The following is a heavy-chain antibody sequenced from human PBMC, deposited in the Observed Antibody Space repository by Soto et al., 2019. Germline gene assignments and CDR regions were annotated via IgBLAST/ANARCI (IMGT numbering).Heavy chain of an antibody. Sequence: QVQLVQSGAEVKKPGASVKVSCKASGYTFTTYGINWVRQAPGQGLEWMGWISAYNGNTNYAQKLQGRVTMTTDTPTRTAYMERGSLRSEYTAVNYCARDRIAIRPGGLAPGGQGPLVTVSS. J-gene: IGHJ4*02. D-gene: IGHD3-16*01. CDR3: ARDRIAIRPGGLAP. CDR2: ISAYNGNT. V-gene: IGHV1-18*01. CDR1: GYTFTTYG.